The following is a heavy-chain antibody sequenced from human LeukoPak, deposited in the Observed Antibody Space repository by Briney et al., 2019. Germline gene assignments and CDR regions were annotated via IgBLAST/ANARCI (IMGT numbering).Heavy chain of an antibody. CDR2: IRYDGNNK. Sequence: GGSLRLSCAASGFPFSDYVMHWVRQAPGKGLEWVAVIRYDGNNKYYADSVKGRFTISRDNSKNMLYLQMNSLGTEDTAVYYCARVGSSETDYWGQGTLVTVSS. CDR1: GFPFSDYV. CDR3: ARVGSSETDY. J-gene: IGHJ4*02. D-gene: IGHD2-2*01. V-gene: IGHV3-30*02.